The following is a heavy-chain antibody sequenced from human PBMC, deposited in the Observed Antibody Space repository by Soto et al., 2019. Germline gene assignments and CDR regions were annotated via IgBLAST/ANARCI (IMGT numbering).Heavy chain of an antibody. V-gene: IGHV4-31*03. CDR1: GGSISSGGYY. CDR2: IYYSGST. D-gene: IGHD6-13*01. J-gene: IGHJ4*02. CDR3: ARDHGSSWLHFDY. Sequence: QVQLQESGPGLVKPSQTLSLTCTVSGGSISSGGYYWGWIRQHPGKGLEWIGYIYYSGSTYYNPSLKSRVTISVDTSKNQFSLKLSSVTAADTAVYYCARDHGSSWLHFDYWGQGTLVTVSS.